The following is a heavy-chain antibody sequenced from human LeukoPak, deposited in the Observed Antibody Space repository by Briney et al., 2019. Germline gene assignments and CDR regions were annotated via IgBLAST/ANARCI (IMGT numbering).Heavy chain of an antibody. CDR2: ISSSSSYI. Sequence: PGGSLRLSCAASGFTFSSYSMNWVCQAPGKGLEWVSSISSSSSYIYYADSVKGRFTISRDNAKNSLYLQMNSLRAEDTAVYYCARDRDVVVVPAAIDYWGQGTLVTVSS. D-gene: IGHD2-2*01. CDR1: GFTFSSYS. J-gene: IGHJ4*02. CDR3: ARDRDVVVVPAAIDY. V-gene: IGHV3-21*01.